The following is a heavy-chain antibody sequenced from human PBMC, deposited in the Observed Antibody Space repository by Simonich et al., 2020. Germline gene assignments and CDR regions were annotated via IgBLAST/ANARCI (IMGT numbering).Heavy chain of an antibody. CDR3: ARQRVLMVYAIDY. J-gene: IGHJ4*02. CDR2: IYYSGST. D-gene: IGHD2-8*01. Sequence: QLQLQESGPGLVKPSETLSLTCTVSGGSISSSGSYWGWLRHPPGKGLEWIGGIYYSGSTYYHPSLKSRVTISVDTSKNQFSLKLSSVTAADTAVYYCARQRVLMVYAIDYWGQGTLVTVSS. V-gene: IGHV4-39*01. CDR1: GGSISSSGSY.